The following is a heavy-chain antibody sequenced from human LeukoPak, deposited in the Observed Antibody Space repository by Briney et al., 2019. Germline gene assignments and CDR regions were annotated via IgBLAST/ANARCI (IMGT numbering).Heavy chain of an antibody. V-gene: IGHV3-23*01. CDR3: ARGALSITMIVVVMDQDAFDI. CDR1: GFTFSSYA. Sequence: PGGSLRLSCAASGFTFSSYAMGWVRQAPGKGLEWVLALSGCGVRTYYAKSVKGRFTISRDNSKNTLHLQMNSLTAEDTAVYYCARGALSITMIVVVMDQDAFDIWGQGTMVTVSS. J-gene: IGHJ3*02. CDR2: LSGCGVRT. D-gene: IGHD3-22*01.